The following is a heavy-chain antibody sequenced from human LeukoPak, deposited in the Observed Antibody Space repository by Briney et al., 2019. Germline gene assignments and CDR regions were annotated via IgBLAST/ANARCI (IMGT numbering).Heavy chain of an antibody. J-gene: IGHJ4*02. Sequence: SQTLSLTCTVSGGSISSGDYYWSWIRQPPGKGLEWIGYIYYSGSTSYNPSLKSRVAISIDTSKNQFSLRLSSVTAAGTAVYYCAREGGDIAARVFDYWGQGTLVTVSS. V-gene: IGHV4-30-4*08. CDR1: GGSISSGDYY. CDR2: IYYSGST. CDR3: AREGGDIAARVFDY. D-gene: IGHD6-25*01.